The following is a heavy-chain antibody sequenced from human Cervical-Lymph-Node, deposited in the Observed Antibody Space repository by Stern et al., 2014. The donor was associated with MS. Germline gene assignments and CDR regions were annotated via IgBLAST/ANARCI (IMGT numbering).Heavy chain of an antibody. J-gene: IGHJ4*02. V-gene: IGHV5-51*01. CDR1: GYNFASYW. CDR3: ARRSGDFDY. D-gene: IGHD6-19*01. Sequence: EDQLVESGAEVKKSGESLKISCKSSGYNFASYWIGWVRQMPGKGLEWMGIIFPGDSETRYSPSFQGQVTFSADKSISTAYLQWSSLRASDTAVYYCARRSGDFDYWGQGTLVTVSS. CDR2: IFPGDSET.